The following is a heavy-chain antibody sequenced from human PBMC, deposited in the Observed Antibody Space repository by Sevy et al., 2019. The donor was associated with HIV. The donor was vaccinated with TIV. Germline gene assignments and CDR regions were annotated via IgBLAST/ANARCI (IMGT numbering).Heavy chain of an antibody. CDR3: HGDYDSSQLASYYYYGMDV. CDR2: IRGSGGST. J-gene: IGHJ6*02. CDR1: GFTFSSYA. V-gene: IGHV3-23*01. D-gene: IGHD3-22*01. Sequence: GWSLRLSCAASGFTFSSYAMSWVRQAPGKGLEWVSTIRGSGGSTYYADSVKGRFTISRDNSKNTLYFQMNSRRAEDTAVYYCHGDYDSSQLASYYYYGMDVWGQGTTVTVSS.